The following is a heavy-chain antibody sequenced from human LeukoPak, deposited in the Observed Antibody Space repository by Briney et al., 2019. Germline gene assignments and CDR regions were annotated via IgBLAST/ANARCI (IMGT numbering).Heavy chain of an antibody. CDR3: VRGGPSTWS. V-gene: IGHV3-74*01. D-gene: IGHD2-15*01. CDR2: INDDGSDT. CDR1: GFTFKLYW. Sequence: GGSLRLSCAASGFTFKLYWMHWVRQVPGKRPVWVSRINDDGSDTIYADSVRGRFTISRDDAKNTVYLQMNNPSAEDTAVYYCVRGGPSTWSWGQGTLVTVAS. J-gene: IGHJ5*02.